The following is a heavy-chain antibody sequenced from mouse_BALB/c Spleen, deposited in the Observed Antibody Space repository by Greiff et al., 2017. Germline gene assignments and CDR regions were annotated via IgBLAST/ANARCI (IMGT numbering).Heavy chain of an antibody. Sequence: EVMLVESGGGLVKPGGSLKLSCAASGFTFSSYAMSWVRQTPEKRLEWVASISSGGSTYYPDSVKGRFTISRDNARNILYLQMSSLRSEDTAMYYCAREEDYSYAMDYWGQGTSVTVSS. D-gene: IGHD1-1*01. V-gene: IGHV5-6-5*01. CDR3: AREEDYSYAMDY. CDR2: ISSGGST. J-gene: IGHJ4*01. CDR1: GFTFSSYA.